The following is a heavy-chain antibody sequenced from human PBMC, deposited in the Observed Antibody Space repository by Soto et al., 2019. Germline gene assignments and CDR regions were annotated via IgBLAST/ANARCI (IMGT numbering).Heavy chain of an antibody. V-gene: IGHV4-39*01. CDR1: GGSISSSSYY. CDR3: ANQKNEYSGLGLIDY. Sequence: SETLSLTCTVSGGSISSSSYYWGWIRQPPGKGLEWIGSIYYSGSTYYNPSLKSRVTISVDTSKNQFSLKLSSVTAADTAVYYCANQKNEYSGLGLIDYWGQGTLVTVSS. D-gene: IGHD5-12*01. CDR2: IYYSGST. J-gene: IGHJ4*02.